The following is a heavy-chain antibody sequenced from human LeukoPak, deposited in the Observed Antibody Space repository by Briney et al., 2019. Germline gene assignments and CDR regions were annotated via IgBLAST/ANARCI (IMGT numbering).Heavy chain of an antibody. J-gene: IGHJ4*02. D-gene: IGHD6-13*01. Sequence: SETLSLTCTVSGYSIRSGFYWGWMRQPPGKGLEWIGNIYHSGITYYTPSLKSRVTISVDTSKNQFYLKLKSVTAADTAVYYCARDMEYSSSHWSQGTVVTVSS. V-gene: IGHV4-38-2*02. CDR3: ARDMEYSSSH. CDR1: GYSIRSGFY. CDR2: IYHSGIT.